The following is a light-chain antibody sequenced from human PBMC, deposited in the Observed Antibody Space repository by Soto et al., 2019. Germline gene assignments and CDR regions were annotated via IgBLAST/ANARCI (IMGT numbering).Light chain of an antibody. CDR1: SSNVGAGYD. CDR2: GNS. V-gene: IGLV1-40*01. Sequence: QPVLTQPPSVSGAPGQRVTISYTGSSSNVGAGYDVHWYQQLPGTAPKLLIYGNSNRPSGVPDRFSGSKSGTSASLAITGLLAEDEADYYCQSYDSSLSAYVVFGGGTQLTVL. J-gene: IGLJ2*01. CDR3: QSYDSSLSAYVV.